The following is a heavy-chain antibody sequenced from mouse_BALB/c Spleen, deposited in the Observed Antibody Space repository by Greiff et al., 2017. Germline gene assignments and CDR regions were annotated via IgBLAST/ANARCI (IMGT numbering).Heavy chain of an antibody. D-gene: IGHD2-1*01. CDR1: GFTFSSYA. CDR2: ISSGGST. CDR3: ARAYGNYDAMDY. Sequence: EVKLVESGGGLVKPGGSLKLSCAASGFTFSSYAMSWVRQTPEKRLEWVASISSGGSTYYPDNVKGRFTISRDNARNILYLQMSSLRSEDTAMYYCARAYGNYDAMDYWGQGTSVTVSS. J-gene: IGHJ4*01. V-gene: IGHV5-6-5*01.